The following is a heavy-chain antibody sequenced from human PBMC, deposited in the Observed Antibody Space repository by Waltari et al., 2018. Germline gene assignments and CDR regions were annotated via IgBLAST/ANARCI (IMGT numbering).Heavy chain of an antibody. D-gene: IGHD3-10*01. V-gene: IGHV1-69*05. CDR3: AGLPTTYGSGSPNWFDP. J-gene: IGHJ5*02. Sequence: QVQLVQSGAEVKKPGSSVKVSCKASGGTFSSYAISWVRQAPGQGLEWMGESNPIFGTANYAQKFQGRVTITTDKSTITAYMELSSLRSEDTTVYYCAGLPTTYGSGSPNWFDPWGQGTLVTVSS. CDR2: SNPIFGTA. CDR1: GGTFSSYA.